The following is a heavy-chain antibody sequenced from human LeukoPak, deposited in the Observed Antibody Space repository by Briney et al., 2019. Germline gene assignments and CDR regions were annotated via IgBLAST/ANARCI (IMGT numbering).Heavy chain of an antibody. CDR1: GGSISSSTYY. CDR2: IYYGGST. V-gene: IGHV4-39*07. J-gene: IGHJ4*02. Sequence: SEILSLTCTVSGGSISSSTYYWGWIRQPPGKGLEWIGSIYYGGSTYYNSSLKSRVTISVDISKNQFSLKVSSVTAADTAVYYCARVFGRYYGSGEFDYWGQGTLVTVSS. CDR3: ARVFGRYYGSGEFDY. D-gene: IGHD3-10*01.